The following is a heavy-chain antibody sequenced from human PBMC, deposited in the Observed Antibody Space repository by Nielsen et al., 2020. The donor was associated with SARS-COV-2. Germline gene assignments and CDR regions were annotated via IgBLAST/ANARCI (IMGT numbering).Heavy chain of an antibody. CDR3: ARDPGYYGMDV. CDR2: IYYSGST. Sequence: SETLSLTCTVSGGSISSSTYHWGWIRQPPGKGLEWIGNIYYSGSTYYNPSLKSRVTILVDTSKNQFSLKLSSVTAADTAVYYCARDPGYYGMDVWGQGTTVTVSS. J-gene: IGHJ6*02. V-gene: IGHV4-39*07. CDR1: GGSISSSTYH.